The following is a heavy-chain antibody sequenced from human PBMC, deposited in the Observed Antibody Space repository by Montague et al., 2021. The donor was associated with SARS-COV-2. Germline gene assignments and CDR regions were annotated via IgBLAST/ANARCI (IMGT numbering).Heavy chain of an antibody. J-gene: IGHJ4*02. CDR1: GFTFNNYA. V-gene: IGHV3-23*03. Sequence: SLRLSCAASGFTFNNYAMNRVRQAPGKGLEWASVIASGGRSTFYADSVKGRFTISRDNSKDTLYLQMYSLRPEDTAIYYCAKDPVPVAGRYFDYWGQGTLVTVSS. CDR3: AKDPVPVAGRYFDY. D-gene: IGHD6-19*01. CDR2: IASGGRST.